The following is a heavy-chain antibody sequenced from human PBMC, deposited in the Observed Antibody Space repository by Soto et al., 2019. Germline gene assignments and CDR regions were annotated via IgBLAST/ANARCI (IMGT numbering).Heavy chain of an antibody. CDR2: IKQDGSEE. CDR1: GFTFSSYW. V-gene: IGHV3-7*01. Sequence: EVQLVESGGGLVQPGGSLRLSCVDSGFTFSSYWMSWVRQAPVKGLEWVGNIKQDGSEENYVDSLKGRFTISRDNAKNAMYLQMNSLRAEDTAVYYCARIAATGRGWDVWAQWTTGVVSS. D-gene: IGHD6-13*01. CDR3: ARIAATGRGWDV. J-gene: IGHJ6*02.